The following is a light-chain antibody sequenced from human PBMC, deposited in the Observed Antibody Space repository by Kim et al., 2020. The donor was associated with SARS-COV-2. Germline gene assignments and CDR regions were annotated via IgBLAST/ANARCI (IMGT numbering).Light chain of an antibody. CDR1: QDISNY. CDR3: QQYEKFPIT. J-gene: IGKJ5*01. Sequence: ASVGERVTITCRASQDISNYLNWYQQKPGKAPNLVIYDASDLETGVPSRFSGSGSGTDFTFTISSLQPEDIATYYGQQYEKFPITFGQGTRLEIK. V-gene: IGKV1-33*01. CDR2: DAS.